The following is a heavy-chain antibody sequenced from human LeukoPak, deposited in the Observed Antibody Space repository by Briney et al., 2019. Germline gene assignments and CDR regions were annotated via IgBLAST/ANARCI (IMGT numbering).Heavy chain of an antibody. V-gene: IGHV4-59*08. CDR1: RFTFTSYW. D-gene: IGHD4-17*01. J-gene: IGHJ4*02. CDR2: IYDSGST. Sequence: PGGSLRLSWAPSRFTFTSYWMSWVRQPPGKGGEWIGHIYDSGSTKYNPSLTSRVTISEDMSKNQFSLKLSPVTAADTAVYYCARHLKRENYGDYGPCFDYWGQGIMVTVSS. CDR3: ARHLKRENYGDYGPCFDY.